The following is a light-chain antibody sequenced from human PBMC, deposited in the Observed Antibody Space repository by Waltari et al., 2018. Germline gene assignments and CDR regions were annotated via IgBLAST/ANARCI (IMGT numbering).Light chain of an antibody. J-gene: IGLJ2*01. Sequence: QSALTQPASVSGSPGQSSTIPLTGTRRDVGGYNYFPWYQKHPGKAPKLMIYEVSNRPSGVSNRFSGSKSGNTASLTISGLQAEDEADYYCSSYTSSSIVVFGGGTKLTVL. CDR1: RRDVGGYNY. CDR2: EVS. CDR3: SSYTSSSIVV. V-gene: IGLV2-14*01.